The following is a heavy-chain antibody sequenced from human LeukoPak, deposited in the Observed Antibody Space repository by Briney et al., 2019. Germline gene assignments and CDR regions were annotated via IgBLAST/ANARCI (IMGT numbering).Heavy chain of an antibody. CDR2: IRQDGNWR. D-gene: IGHD3-16*01. CDR1: GFTFSRHW. Sequence: PGGSLRLSCAASGFTFSRHWMSWVRQAPGKGLEWVAHIRQDGNWRHHEDSVEGRFTISRDNAKNSLYLQMNSLGVEDTDVYYCARFGDPSTTLDYWGQGTRVTVSS. CDR3: ARFGDPSTTLDY. V-gene: IGHV3-7*01. J-gene: IGHJ4*02.